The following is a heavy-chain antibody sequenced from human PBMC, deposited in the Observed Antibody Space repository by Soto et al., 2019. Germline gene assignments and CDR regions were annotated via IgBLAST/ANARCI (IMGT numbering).Heavy chain of an antibody. CDR1: GYSFNTYA. CDR3: ARDMAQHLVIMSNYYAMDA. D-gene: IGHD6-6*01. Sequence: QVQLVQSGAEVKKPGASVKVSCKASGYSFNTYAMHWVRQAPGQRLEWLAWINAGNVNTKYSQKFQGRLTVTRDTAVSTAYMELSSLTYEDTAVYYCARDMAQHLVIMSNYYAMDAWGQGTTVPVS. V-gene: IGHV1-3*01. J-gene: IGHJ6*02. CDR2: INAGNVNT.